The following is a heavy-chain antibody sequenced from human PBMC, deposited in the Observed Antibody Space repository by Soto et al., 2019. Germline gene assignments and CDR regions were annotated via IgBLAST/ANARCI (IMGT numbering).Heavy chain of an antibody. V-gene: IGHV3-15*07. Sequence: PGGSLRLSCEASGFTFTNAWMNWVRQAPGQGLEWVGRIRSNSDGGTTDYAAPVKGRFSISRDDSKNTLYLQMNSLKTEDTAVYYCSKTTAGTNSFRIWRHGPTVT. CDR2: IRSNSDGGTT. J-gene: IGHJ6*02. D-gene: IGHD1-7*01. CDR1: GFTFTNAW. CDR3: SKTTAGTNSFRI.